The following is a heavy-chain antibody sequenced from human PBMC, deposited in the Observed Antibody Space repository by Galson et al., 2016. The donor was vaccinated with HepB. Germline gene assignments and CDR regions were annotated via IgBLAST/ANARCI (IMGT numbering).Heavy chain of an antibody. CDR3: ATGGWMAASHF. V-gene: IGHV3-21*01. CDR2: IASRSSYT. J-gene: IGHJ4*02. D-gene: IGHD5-24*01. CDR1: GSTFSINS. Sequence: SLRLSCAASGSTFSINSMSWVRQAPGKGLEWIAAIASRSSYTYYRDSVKGRFTISRDNAKNSLYLQMDSLRAEDTAVYYCATGGWMAASHFWGQGTLVTVSS.